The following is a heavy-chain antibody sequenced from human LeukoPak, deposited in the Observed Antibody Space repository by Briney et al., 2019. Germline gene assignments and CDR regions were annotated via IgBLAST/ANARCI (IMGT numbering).Heavy chain of an antibody. J-gene: IGHJ4*02. V-gene: IGHV4-34*01. Sequence: PSETLSLTCAVYGGSFSGYYWSWIRQPPGKGLEWIGEINHSGSTDYNPSLKSRVTISVDTSKNQFSLKLSSVTAADTAVYYCARDPTRQGVIRYYFDYWGQGTLVTVSS. D-gene: IGHD3-10*01. CDR1: GGSFSGYY. CDR2: INHSGST. CDR3: ARDPTRQGVIRYYFDY.